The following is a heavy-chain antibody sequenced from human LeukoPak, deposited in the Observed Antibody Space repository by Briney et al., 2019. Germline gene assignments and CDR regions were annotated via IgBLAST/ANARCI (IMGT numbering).Heavy chain of an antibody. CDR1: GFTFSSYW. CDR3: ARGEAFCDY. CDR2: IKEEGREK. V-gene: IGHV3-7*05. Sequence: PGGSLRLSCAASGFTFSSYWMTWGRQGPGKGREWGAHIKEEGREKYYVDSVKGRFTISRDNAKPSLYLQMTNLRAEHTAVYYCARGEAFCDYWGQGTLVTVSS. J-gene: IGHJ4*02.